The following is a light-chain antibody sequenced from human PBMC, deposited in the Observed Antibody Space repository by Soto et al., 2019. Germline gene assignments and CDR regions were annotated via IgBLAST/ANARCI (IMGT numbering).Light chain of an antibody. CDR3: RSYTSRSTLL. Sequence: QSALTQPASASGSPGQSVTFSCTGTSYDMGGYNYVSWYQQHPGKAPKLMIFDVSNRPSGVSYLFSGSKSGNTASLTISGLQAEEEADYYCRSYTSRSTLLFGGGTKLTVL. V-gene: IGLV2-14*01. CDR2: DVS. CDR1: SYDMGGYNY. J-gene: IGLJ2*01.